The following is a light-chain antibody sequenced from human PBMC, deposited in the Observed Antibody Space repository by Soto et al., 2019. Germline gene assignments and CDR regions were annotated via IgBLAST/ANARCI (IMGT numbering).Light chain of an antibody. CDR1: SSDVGGYKY. CDR2: EVS. J-gene: IGLJ3*02. Sequence: QPVLTQPASVSGSPGQSITISCTGTSSDVGGYKYVSWYQHHPGKAPKLMIYEVSYRPSGVSNRFSGSKSGNTASLTISGLQAEDEADYFCTSYTSSSTWVFGGGTKLTVL. V-gene: IGLV2-14*01. CDR3: TSYTSSSTWV.